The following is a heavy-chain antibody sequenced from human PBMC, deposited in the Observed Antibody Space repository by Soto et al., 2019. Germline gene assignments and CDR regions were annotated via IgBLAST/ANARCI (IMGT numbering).Heavy chain of an antibody. Sequence: QVQLVQSGAEVKKPGSSVKVSCKASGGTFSSYAISWVRQAPGQGLEWVGGIIPIFGTANYAQKFQGRVTITADESTSTAYMELSSLRSEDTAVYYCESCLGGDNYDSSGYYNRLDYWGQGTLVTVSS. CDR1: GGTFSSYA. J-gene: IGHJ4*02. D-gene: IGHD3-22*01. V-gene: IGHV1-69*01. CDR2: IIPIFGTA. CDR3: ESCLGGDNYDSSGYYNRLDY.